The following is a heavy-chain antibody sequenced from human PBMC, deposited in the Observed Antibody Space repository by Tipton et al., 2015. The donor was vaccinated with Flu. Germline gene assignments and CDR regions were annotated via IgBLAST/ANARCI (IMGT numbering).Heavy chain of an antibody. CDR1: GYTFNRYG. CDR3: ARSQVDWNKTPNWVDP. V-gene: IGHV1-18*01. Sequence: QLVQSGPEVKKPGASVKVSCKASGYTFNRYGITWVRRAPGQGLEWMGWINGFSRNTNYAQAFQGRVTMTTDTYTSTAYMELRSLRSDDTAVDYCARSQVDWNKTPNWVDPWGQGTLVIVSS. D-gene: IGHD3/OR15-3a*01. CDR2: INGFSRNT. J-gene: IGHJ5*02.